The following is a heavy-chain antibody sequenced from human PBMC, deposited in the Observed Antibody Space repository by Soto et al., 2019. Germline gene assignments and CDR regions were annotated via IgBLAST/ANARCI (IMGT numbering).Heavy chain of an antibody. V-gene: IGHV3-23*01. Sequence: PGGSLRLSCAASGFTFSSYAMSWVRQAPGKGLEWVSAISGSGGSTYYADSVKGRFTISRDNSKNTLYLQMNSLRAEDTAVYYCAKATLIVVVPAAMSYWGQGTLVTVSS. CDR1: GFTFSSYA. CDR2: ISGSGGST. J-gene: IGHJ4*02. CDR3: AKATLIVVVPAAMSY. D-gene: IGHD2-2*01.